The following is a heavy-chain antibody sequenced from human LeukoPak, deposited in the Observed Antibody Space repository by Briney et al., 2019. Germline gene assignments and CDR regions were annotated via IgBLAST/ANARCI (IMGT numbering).Heavy chain of an antibody. D-gene: IGHD3-10*01. CDR2: INLNTGGT. Sequence: ASVKVSCKTSGYTFSGYNMHGVRQAPGQGLEWMGWINLNTGGTNYAQKFQGRGTMTRETSVSTVYMELSRLRSDDTAMYYCARALIRGIAPFDYWGQGTWVTVSS. CDR3: ARALIRGIAPFDY. J-gene: IGHJ4*02. CDR1: GYTFSGYN. V-gene: IGHV1-2*02.